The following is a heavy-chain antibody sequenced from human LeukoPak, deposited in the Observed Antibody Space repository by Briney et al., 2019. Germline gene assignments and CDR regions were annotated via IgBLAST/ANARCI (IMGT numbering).Heavy chain of an antibody. J-gene: IGHJ4*02. V-gene: IGHV5-51*01. Sequence: KPGESLRISCKGSGYTFSSYWIGWVRQMPGKGLEWMGIIYPGDSDTGYSPSLQGQVTISVDTSIGTAYLQWSSLKASDTAIYYCARQNDFRLDYWGQGTLATVSS. CDR1: GYTFSSYW. CDR2: IYPGDSDT. CDR3: ARQNDFRLDY. D-gene: IGHD3-3*01.